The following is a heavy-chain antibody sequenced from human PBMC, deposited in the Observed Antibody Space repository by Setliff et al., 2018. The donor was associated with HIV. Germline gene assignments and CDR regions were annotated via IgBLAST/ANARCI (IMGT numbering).Heavy chain of an antibody. CDR2: IYYSGNT. V-gene: IGHV4-59*08. CDR3: ARQTGLRGYYGSNSLYYFYY. J-gene: IGHJ4*02. D-gene: IGHD3-10*01. Sequence: PSETLSLTCSVSGASIRGHYWSWIRQSPGKGLEWIGNIYYSGNTNYNPSFKSRVTISVDTSKNQFSLRVNSVTAADTAVYYCARQTGLRGYYGSNSLYYFYYWGKGMLVTVSS. CDR1: GASIRGHY.